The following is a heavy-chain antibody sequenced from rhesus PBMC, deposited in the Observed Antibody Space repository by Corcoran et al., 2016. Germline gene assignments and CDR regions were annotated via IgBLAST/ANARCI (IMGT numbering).Heavy chain of an antibody. CDR1: GFTFSSYG. V-gene: IGHV3S5*01. J-gene: IGHJ6*01. CDR2: IKSRGGTT. CDR3: ARDNIWTGYGLDS. D-gene: IGHD3-3*01. Sequence: EVQLVETGGGLVQPGGSLKLSCAASGFTFSSYGMSWVRQAPGKGLEWVSAIKSRGGTTYPTDAVKGRLTISRDNSKNTLSLQMNSLRAEDTAVYYCARDNIWTGYGLDSWGQGVVVTVSS.